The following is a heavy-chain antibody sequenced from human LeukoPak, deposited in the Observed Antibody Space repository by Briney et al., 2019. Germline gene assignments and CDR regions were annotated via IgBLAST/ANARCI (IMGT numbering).Heavy chain of an antibody. CDR3: ARELGWNGVYYYYYYMDV. CDR1: GYTFTSYY. V-gene: IGHV1-46*01. Sequence: ASVKVSCKASGYTFTSYYMHWVRQAPGQGLEWMGIINPSGGSTSYAQKFQGRVTISVDTSKNQFSLKLSSGTAADTAVYYCARELGWNGVYYYYYYMDVWGKGTTVTVSS. D-gene: IGHD1-1*01. J-gene: IGHJ6*03. CDR2: INPSGGST.